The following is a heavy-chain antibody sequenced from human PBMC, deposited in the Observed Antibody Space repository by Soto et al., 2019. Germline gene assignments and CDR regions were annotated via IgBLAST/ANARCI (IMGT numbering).Heavy chain of an antibody. J-gene: IGHJ6*02. CDR2: ISAYNGNT. CDR3: ARDRREYSYYYGMDV. D-gene: IGHD6-6*01. V-gene: IGHV1-18*01. Sequence: ASVKVSCKASGYTFTSYGISWVRQAPGQGLEWMGWISAYNGNTNYAQKLQGRVTMTTDTSTSTAYMELRSLRSDDTAVYYCARDRREYSYYYGMDVWGQGTTVTVSS. CDR1: GYTFTSYG.